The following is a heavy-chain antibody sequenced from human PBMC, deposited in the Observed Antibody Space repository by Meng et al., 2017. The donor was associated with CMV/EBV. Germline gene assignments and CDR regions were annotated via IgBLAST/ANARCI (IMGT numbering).Heavy chain of an antibody. J-gene: IGHJ3*02. CDR3: ASGGDGNPPVLDAFDI. V-gene: IGHV4-39*07. CDR1: GGSISSSSYY. CDR2: IYYSGST. D-gene: IGHD1-14*01. Sequence: SETLSLTCTVSGGSISSSSYYWGWIRQPPGKGLEWIGSIYYSGSTYYNPSLKSRVIISVDTSKNQFSLKLSSVTAADTAVYYCASGGDGNPPVLDAFDIWGQGTMVTVSS.